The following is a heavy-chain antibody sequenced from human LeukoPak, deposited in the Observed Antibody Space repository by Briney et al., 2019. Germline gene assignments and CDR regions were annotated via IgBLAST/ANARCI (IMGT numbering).Heavy chain of an antibody. CDR3: ARTSTKYYYDSSGYYPS. V-gene: IGHV1-2*02. CDR1: GYTFTGYY. Sequence: GASVKVSCKASGYTFTGYYMHWVRQAPGQGLEWMGWINPNSGGTNYAQKFQGRVTMTRDTSISTDYMELSRLRSDDTAVYYCARTSTKYYYDSSGYYPSWGQGTLVTVSS. CDR2: INPNSGGT. J-gene: IGHJ4*02. D-gene: IGHD3-22*01.